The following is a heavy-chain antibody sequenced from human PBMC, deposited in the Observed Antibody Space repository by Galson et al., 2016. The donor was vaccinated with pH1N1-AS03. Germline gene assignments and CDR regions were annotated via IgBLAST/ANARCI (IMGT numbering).Heavy chain of an antibody. D-gene: IGHD3-22*01. CDR1: GFTFSSYS. J-gene: IGHJ3*02. CDR2: ISSDPTYT. Sequence: SLRLSCAASGFTFSSYSMNWVRQAPGKGLEWVSSISSDPTYTYYADSVMGRFTISRDNAKNSLYLQLSSLGVEDTAVYYCAYDSRGYDTLDIWGQGTLVTVSS. CDR3: AYDSRGYDTLDI. V-gene: IGHV3-21*01.